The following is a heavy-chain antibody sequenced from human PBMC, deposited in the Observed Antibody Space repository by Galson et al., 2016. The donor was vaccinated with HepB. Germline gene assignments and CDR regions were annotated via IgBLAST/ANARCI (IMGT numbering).Heavy chain of an antibody. V-gene: IGHV3-15*01. Sequence: SLRLSCAASGFTFSNAWMSWVRQAPGKGLEWVGRIKSGSGTTEYAAPVKGRFIISRDDSGSILFLQMNSLKTEDTAVYYCAADSPDFLPQIDYWGQGTLVTVSS. CDR2: IKSGSGTT. J-gene: IGHJ4*02. D-gene: IGHD1-14*01. CDR1: GFTFSNAW. CDR3: AADSPDFLPQIDY.